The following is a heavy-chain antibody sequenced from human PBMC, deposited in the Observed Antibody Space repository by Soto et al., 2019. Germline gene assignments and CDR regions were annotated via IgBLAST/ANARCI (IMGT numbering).Heavy chain of an antibody. V-gene: IGHV3-72*01. J-gene: IGHJ4*02. CDR1: GFTFSDHF. Sequence: GVSLRLSFAASGFTFSDHFMDWVRQAPGKGLEWVGRSRSKANNYITEYAASVKGRFTISRDDSKNSLYLQMNSLKTEDTAVYFCARDSSSCRASYCYFDNWGQGTLVTVSS. D-gene: IGHD2-15*01. CDR2: SRSKANNYIT. CDR3: ARDSSSCRASYCYFDN.